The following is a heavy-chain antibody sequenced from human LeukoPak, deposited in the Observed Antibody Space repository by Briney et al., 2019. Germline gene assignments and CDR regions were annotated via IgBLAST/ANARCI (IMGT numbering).Heavy chain of an antibody. CDR2: ISGSGGST. V-gene: IGHV3-23*01. CDR1: GFTFSSYA. J-gene: IGHJ4*02. D-gene: IGHD6-19*01. CDR3: AKMPVSYSSGWSNFDY. Sequence: PGGSLRLSCAASGFTFSSYAMSWVRQAPGKGLEWVSGISGSGGSTYHADSVKGRSATSRDNSKNTLYLQMNSLRAEDTAVYYCAKMPVSYSSGWSNFDYWGQGTLVTVSS.